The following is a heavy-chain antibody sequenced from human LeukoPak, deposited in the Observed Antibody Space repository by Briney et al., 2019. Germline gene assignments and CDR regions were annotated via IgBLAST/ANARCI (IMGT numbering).Heavy chain of an antibody. D-gene: IGHD3-10*01. CDR3: ARDPGFGLEVLGGEFAGYYMGV. J-gene: IGHJ6*03. CDR1: GFTFGSYW. CDR2: IKQDGSEK. Sequence: GGSLRLSCAASGFTFGSYWMSWVRQAPGKGLEWVANIKQDGSEKYYVDSVKGRFTISRDNAKNSLYLQMDSLRAEDTAVYYCARDPGFGLEVLGGEFAGYYMGVWGKGTTVTVSS. V-gene: IGHV3-7*01.